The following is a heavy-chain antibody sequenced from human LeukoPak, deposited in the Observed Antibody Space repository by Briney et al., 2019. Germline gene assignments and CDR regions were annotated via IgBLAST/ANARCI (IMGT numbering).Heavy chain of an antibody. D-gene: IGHD2-2*01. CDR2: INQDGSEK. J-gene: IGHJ4*02. V-gene: IGHV3-7*01. CDR1: GFTFSSYW. CDR3: ARARDCGSTSCWGLFDY. Sequence: GGSLRLSCAASGFTFSSYWMIWARQAPGKVLEWVAGINQDGSEKYYVDSVKGRFTISRDNAQNSLYLQMNSLRAEDTAMYYCARARDCGSTSCWGLFDYWDQGTLVPVSS.